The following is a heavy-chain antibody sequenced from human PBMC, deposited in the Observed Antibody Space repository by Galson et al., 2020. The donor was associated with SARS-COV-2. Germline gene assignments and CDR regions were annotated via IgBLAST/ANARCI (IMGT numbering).Heavy chain of an antibody. CDR1: GGSISSGGYH. CDR3: ASIWFGESSAYYFDY. CDR2: IYDSGST. J-gene: IGHJ4*02. V-gene: IGHV4-31*03. D-gene: IGHD3-10*01. Sequence: ASEILSLTCTDPGGSISSGGYHWSWIRQHPGKGLEWTGYIYDSGSTYYNPSLKSRVTISVDTSKNQFSLKLSSVTAADTAVYYCASIWFGESSAYYFDYWGQGTLVTVSS.